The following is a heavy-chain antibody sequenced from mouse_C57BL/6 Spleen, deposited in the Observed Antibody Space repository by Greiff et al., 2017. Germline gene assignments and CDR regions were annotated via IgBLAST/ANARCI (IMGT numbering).Heavy chain of an antibody. CDR3: ARDRVYDGYYVWYFDV. CDR1: GFTFSDYG. Sequence: EVKLMESGGGLVKPGGSLKLSCAASGFTFSDYGMHWVRQAPEKGLEWVAYISSGSSTIYYVDTVKGRFTISRDNAKNTLFLQMTSLRSEDTAMYYCARDRVYDGYYVWYFDVWGTGTTVTVSS. J-gene: IGHJ1*03. V-gene: IGHV5-17*01. D-gene: IGHD2-3*01. CDR2: ISSGSSTI.